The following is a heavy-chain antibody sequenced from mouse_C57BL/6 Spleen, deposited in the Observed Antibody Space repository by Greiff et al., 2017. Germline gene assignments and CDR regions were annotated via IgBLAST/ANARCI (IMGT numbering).Heavy chain of an antibody. V-gene: IGHV1-55*01. D-gene: IGHD2-3*01. Sequence: QVQLQQPGAELVKPGASVKMSCKASGYTFTSYWITWVKQRPGQGLEWIGDIYPGSGSTNYNEKFKSKATLTVDTSSSTAYMQLSSLTSEDSAVYYCARGELGYYKGAWFAYWGQGTLVTVSA. CDR2: IYPGSGST. J-gene: IGHJ3*01. CDR3: ARGELGYYKGAWFAY. CDR1: GYTFTSYW.